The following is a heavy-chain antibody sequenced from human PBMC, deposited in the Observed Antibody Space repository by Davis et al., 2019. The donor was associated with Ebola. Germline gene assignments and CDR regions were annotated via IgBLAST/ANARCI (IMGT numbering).Heavy chain of an antibody. J-gene: IGHJ4*02. Sequence: ASVKVSCKASGYTFTSYYITWVPQAPGQVLEWMGWINPNSGGTNYAQKFQGRVTMTRDTSISTAYMELSRLRSDDTAVYYCARVGGFHYARYLGYWGQGKLVTVSS. CDR2: INPNSGGT. V-gene: IGHV1-2*02. D-gene: IGHD3-16*01. CDR1: GYTFTSYY. CDR3: ARVGGFHYARYLGY.